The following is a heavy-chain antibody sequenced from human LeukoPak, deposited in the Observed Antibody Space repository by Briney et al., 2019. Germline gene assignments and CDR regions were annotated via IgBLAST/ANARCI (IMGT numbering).Heavy chain of an antibody. CDR2: ISSNGKNK. J-gene: IGHJ6*02. D-gene: IGHD3-22*01. V-gene: IGHV3-30*04. Sequence: PGGSMRLSCAPSGFTLSSYGIHWVRQAPGRWLEWVALISSNGKNKDYADSVKGRFTISRDNSKNTLYLQMNSLRAEDTAVYYCARPMYYYDSSGSLAVWGQGSTVTVTS. CDR1: GFTLSSYG. CDR3: ARPMYYYDSSGSLAV.